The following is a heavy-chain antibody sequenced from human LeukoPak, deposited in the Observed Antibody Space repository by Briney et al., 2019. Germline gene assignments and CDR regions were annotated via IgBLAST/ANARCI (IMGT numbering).Heavy chain of an antibody. Sequence: QAGGSLRLSCAASGFTFSSYAMSWVRQAPGKGLEWVSAISGSGGGTYYADSVKGRFTISRDNSKNTLYLQMNSLRAEDTAVYYCAKGDYYGSGSYYNVYYFDYWGQGTLVTVSS. CDR1: GFTFSSYA. CDR3: AKGDYYGSGSYYNVYYFDY. D-gene: IGHD3-10*01. J-gene: IGHJ4*02. CDR2: ISGSGGGT. V-gene: IGHV3-23*01.